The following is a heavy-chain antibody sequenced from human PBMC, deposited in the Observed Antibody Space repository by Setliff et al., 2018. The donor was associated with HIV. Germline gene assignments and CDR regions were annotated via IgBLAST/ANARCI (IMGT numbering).Heavy chain of an antibody. V-gene: IGHV4-34*01. Sequence: SETLSLTCAVSGGLFTGYYWSWIRQPPGKGLEWIGEINHRGSTNHNPSLKSRVTISVDTSKNQFSLKLSSVTAADTAVYYCARRSGWSEDYWGQGTLVTVSS. D-gene: IGHD6-19*01. J-gene: IGHJ4*02. CDR3: ARRSGWSEDY. CDR1: GGLFTGYY. CDR2: INHRGST.